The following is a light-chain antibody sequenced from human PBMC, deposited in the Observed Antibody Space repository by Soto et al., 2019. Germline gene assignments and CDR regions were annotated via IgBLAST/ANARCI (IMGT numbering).Light chain of an antibody. Sequence: QSVLTQPPSASGTPGQRVTISCSGSSSNIGSNFLSWYQHLPGTAPKLLIYRDTQWPSGVPDRFSGSKSGTSASLAISGLRSEDECDYYCAVWDDNLPTVVFGGGTKLTVL. V-gene: IGLV1-47*01. J-gene: IGLJ2*01. CDR1: SSNIGSNF. CDR2: RDT. CDR3: AVWDDNLPTVV.